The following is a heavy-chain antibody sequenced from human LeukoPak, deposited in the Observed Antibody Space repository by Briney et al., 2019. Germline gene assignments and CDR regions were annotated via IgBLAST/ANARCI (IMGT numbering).Heavy chain of an antibody. J-gene: IGHJ4*02. CDR1: GYSISSGYY. CDR3: ARSVGY. CDR2: IYHSGST. D-gene: IGHD1-26*01. Sequence: KASETLSLTCAVSGYSISSGYYWGWIRQPPGKGLEWIGGIYHSGSTYYNPSLKSRVTISVDTSKNQFSLKLSSVTAADTAVYYCARSVGYWGQGTLVTVSS. V-gene: IGHV4-38-2*01.